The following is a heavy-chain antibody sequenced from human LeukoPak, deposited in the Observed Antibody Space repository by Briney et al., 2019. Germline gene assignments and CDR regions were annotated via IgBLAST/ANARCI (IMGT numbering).Heavy chain of an antibody. J-gene: IGHJ4*02. CDR1: GFTFSSYA. CDR2: ISGSGGST. V-gene: IGHV3-23*01. D-gene: IGHD6-19*01. CDR3: AKYATGIAVAGIPAVHFDY. Sequence: GGSLRLSCAASGFTFSSYAMSWVRQAPGKGLEWVSAISGSGGSTYYADSVKGRFTISRDNSKNTLYLQMNSLRAEDTAVYYCAKYATGIAVAGIPAVHFDYWGQGTLVTVSS.